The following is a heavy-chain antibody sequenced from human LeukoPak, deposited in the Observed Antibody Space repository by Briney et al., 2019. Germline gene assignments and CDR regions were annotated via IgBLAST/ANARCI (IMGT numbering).Heavy chain of an antibody. CDR1: GFTFSSYW. CDR2: IKQDGSEK. CDR3: ARTPNYYDSSGYDLTGFDP. D-gene: IGHD3-22*01. V-gene: IGHV3-7*01. Sequence: GGSLRLSCAASGFTFSSYWMSWVRQAPGKGLEWVANIKQDGSEKYYVDSVKGRFTISRDNAKNSLYLQMNSLRAEDTAVYYCARTPNYYDSSGYDLTGFDPWGQGTLVTVSS. J-gene: IGHJ5*02.